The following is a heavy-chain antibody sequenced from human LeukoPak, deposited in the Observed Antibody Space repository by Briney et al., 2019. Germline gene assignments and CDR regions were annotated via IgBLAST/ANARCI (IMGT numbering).Heavy chain of an antibody. CDR3: ARGGGYSSGWYDYYMDV. D-gene: IGHD6-19*01. Sequence: GGSLRLSCAASGFTFSSYWMSWVRQAPGKGLEWVANIKQDGSEKYYVDSVKGRFTISRDNAKNSLYLQMNSLRAEDTAVYYCARGGGYSSGWYDYYMDVWGKGTTVTVSS. CDR2: IKQDGSEK. CDR1: GFTFSSYW. V-gene: IGHV3-7*01. J-gene: IGHJ6*03.